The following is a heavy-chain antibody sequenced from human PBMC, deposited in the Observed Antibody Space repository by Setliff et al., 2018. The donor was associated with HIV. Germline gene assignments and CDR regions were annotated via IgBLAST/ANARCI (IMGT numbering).Heavy chain of an antibody. CDR1: GYNFTDYD. CDR3: ARDGLTVPYCGGDCYDWYFDL. D-gene: IGHD2-21*02. V-gene: IGHV1-3*01. Sequence: ASVKVSCKASGYNFTDYDINWVRQAPGQRLEWMGWINAGNGNTKYSQKFQGRVTITRDTSASTAYMELSSLRSEDTAVYYCARDGLTVPYCGGDCYDWYFDLWGRGTLVTVSS. CDR2: INAGNGNT. J-gene: IGHJ2*01.